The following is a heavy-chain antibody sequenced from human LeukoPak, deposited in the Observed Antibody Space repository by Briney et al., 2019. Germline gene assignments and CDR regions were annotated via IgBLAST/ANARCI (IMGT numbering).Heavy chain of an antibody. D-gene: IGHD1-26*01. J-gene: IGHJ3*02. V-gene: IGHV3-30*03. CDR1: GFTFSSYG. Sequence: GGSLKLSCAASGFTFSSYGMHWVRQAPGKGLEWVAVISYDGSNKYYADSVKGRFTISRDNSKSTLYLQMNSLRVEDTAVYYCARTNSGSYPGAAFDIWGQGTMVTVSS. CDR3: ARTNSGSYPGAAFDI. CDR2: ISYDGSNK.